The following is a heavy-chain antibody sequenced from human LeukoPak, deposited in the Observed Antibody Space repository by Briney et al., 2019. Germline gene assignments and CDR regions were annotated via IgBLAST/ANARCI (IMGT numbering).Heavy chain of an antibody. V-gene: IGHV4-34*01. J-gene: IGHJ5*02. CDR3: ARGRRLYSRTNWFDP. D-gene: IGHD6-13*01. CDR2: INQSGST. Sequence: SETLSLTCAVYGGSFSGYYWSWIRQPPGKGLEWIGEINQSGSTNCNPSLKSRVTISVDTSKNQFPLKLSSVTAADTGVYYCARGRRLYSRTNWFDPWGQGTLVTVSS. CDR1: GGSFSGYY.